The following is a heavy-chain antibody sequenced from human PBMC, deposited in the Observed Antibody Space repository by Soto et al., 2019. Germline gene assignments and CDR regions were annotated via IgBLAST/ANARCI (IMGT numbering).Heavy chain of an antibody. Sequence: GGSLRLSCAASGFTFSFHSMNWVRRAPGKGLEWVSYISSTSSARYYADSVRGRFTISRDNVKYSLYLQMNSLTDEDTAVYYCARDSDRSYGMDVWRQVTTVTASS. J-gene: IGHJ6*02. CDR3: ARDSDRSYGMDV. V-gene: IGHV3-48*02. CDR2: ISSTSSAR. CDR1: GFTFSFHS.